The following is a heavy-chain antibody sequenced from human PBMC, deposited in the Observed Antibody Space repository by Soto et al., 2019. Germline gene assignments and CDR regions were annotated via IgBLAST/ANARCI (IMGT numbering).Heavy chain of an antibody. CDR2: INPYSGNT. V-gene: IGHV1-18*01. J-gene: IGHJ4*02. Sequence: QIHLVQSGPEMRKPGASVKLSCKTSGYSFITYGLTWVRQAPGEGLEWMGWINPYSGNTAFAEKFQDRITVNPDTSADTVYMEVENLESDDTAVYYCAKNAVSGDYTSHMDYWGQGTMVAVST. D-gene: IGHD4-17*01. CDR1: GYSFITYG. CDR3: AKNAVSGDYTSHMDY.